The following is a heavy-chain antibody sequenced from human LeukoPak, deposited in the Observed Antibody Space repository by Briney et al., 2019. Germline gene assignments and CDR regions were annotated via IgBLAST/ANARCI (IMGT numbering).Heavy chain of an antibody. J-gene: IGHJ3*02. D-gene: IGHD3-22*01. CDR1: GFTFSSYG. CDR3: AKDASYYYDSSGSRGAFDI. Sequence: GGPLRLSCAASGFTFSSYGIHWVRQAPGKGLEWVAVISYDGSNKYYADSVKGRFTISRDNSKNTLYLQMNSLRAEDTAVYYCAKDASYYYDSSGSRGAFDIWGQGTMVTVSS. CDR2: ISYDGSNK. V-gene: IGHV3-30*18.